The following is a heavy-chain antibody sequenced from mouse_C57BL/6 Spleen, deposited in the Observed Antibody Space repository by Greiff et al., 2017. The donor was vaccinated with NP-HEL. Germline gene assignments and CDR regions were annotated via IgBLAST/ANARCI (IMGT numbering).Heavy chain of an antibody. CDR2: IYPRSGNT. V-gene: IGHV1-81*01. Sequence: QVQLQQSGAELARPGASVKLSCKASGYTFTSYGISWVKQRTGQGLEWIGEIYPRSGNTYYNEKFKGKATLTADKSSSTAYMELRSLTSEDSAVYFCARGGDYDEGYAMDYWGQGTSVTVSS. D-gene: IGHD2-4*01. J-gene: IGHJ4*01. CDR3: ARGGDYDEGYAMDY. CDR1: GYTFTSYG.